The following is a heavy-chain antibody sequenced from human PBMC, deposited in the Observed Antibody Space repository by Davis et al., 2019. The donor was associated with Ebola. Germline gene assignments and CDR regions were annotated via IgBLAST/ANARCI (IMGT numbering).Heavy chain of an antibody. J-gene: IGHJ4*02. CDR3: ARDIPTVNPLDY. V-gene: IGHV1-69*13. D-gene: IGHD4-17*01. Sequence: SVKVSCKVSGYTLTELSMHWVRQAPGQGLEWMGGIIPIFGTANYAQKFQGRVTITADESTSTAYMELRSLRYDDTAVYYCARDIPTVNPLDYWGQGTLVTVSS. CDR2: IIPIFGTA. CDR1: GYTLTELS.